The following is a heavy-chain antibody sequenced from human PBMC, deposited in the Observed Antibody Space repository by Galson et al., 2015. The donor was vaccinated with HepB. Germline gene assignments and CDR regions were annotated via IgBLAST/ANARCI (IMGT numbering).Heavy chain of an antibody. CDR2: ISGSGGST. CDR3: AKTTARTMVRGVHYGMDV. CDR1: GFTFSSYA. D-gene: IGHD3-10*01. J-gene: IGHJ6*02. Sequence: SLRLSCAASGFTFSSYAMSWVRQAPGKGLEWVSAISGSGGSTYYADSVKGRFTISRDNSKNTLYLQMNSLRAEDTAVYYCAKTTARTMVRGVHYGMDVWGQGTTVTVSS. V-gene: IGHV3-23*01.